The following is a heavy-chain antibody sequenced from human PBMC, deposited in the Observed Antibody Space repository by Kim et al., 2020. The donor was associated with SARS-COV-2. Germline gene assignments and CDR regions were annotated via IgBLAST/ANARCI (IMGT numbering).Heavy chain of an antibody. V-gene: IGHV3-23*01. D-gene: IGHD4-4*01. Sequence: GGSLRLSCAASGFTFSSYGLTWVRQAPGKGLEWVACISASGGYTHDAVSVQGRFTISRDNSRNARNLEMHSLRAEDTALYYCAKVTTKTAPFYDSWGQGTLVTVSS. CDR3: AKVTTKTAPFYDS. CDR2: ISASGGYT. J-gene: IGHJ4*02. CDR1: GFTFSSYG.